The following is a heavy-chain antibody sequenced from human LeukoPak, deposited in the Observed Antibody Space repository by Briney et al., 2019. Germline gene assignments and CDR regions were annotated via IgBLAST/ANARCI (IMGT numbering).Heavy chain of an antibody. CDR1: GGSFSGYY. D-gene: IGHD6-19*01. Sequence: KPSETLSLTCAVYGGSFSGYYWSWIRQPPVRGLEWIGEINHSGSTNYNPSLKSRVTISVDTSKNQFSLKLSSVTAADTAVYYCARHRSSVAVARTHYNGMDVWGQGTTVTVSS. V-gene: IGHV4-34*01. CDR3: ARHRSSVAVARTHYNGMDV. CDR2: INHSGST. J-gene: IGHJ6*02.